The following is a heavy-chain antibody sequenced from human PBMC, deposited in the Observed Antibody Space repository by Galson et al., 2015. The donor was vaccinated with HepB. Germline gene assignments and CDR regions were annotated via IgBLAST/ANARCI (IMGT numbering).Heavy chain of an antibody. V-gene: IGHV1-24*01. J-gene: IGHJ4*02. D-gene: IGHD3-22*01. CDR3: ATDWGELLHSSGPSW. CDR2: FDPEDGET. CDR1: GYTLTELS. Sequence: SVKVSCKVSGYTLTELSMHWVRQAPGKGLEWMGGFDPEDGETTYAQKFQGRVTMTEDTSTDTAYMELSSLRSEDTAVYCCATDWGELLHSSGPSWWGQGTLVTVSS.